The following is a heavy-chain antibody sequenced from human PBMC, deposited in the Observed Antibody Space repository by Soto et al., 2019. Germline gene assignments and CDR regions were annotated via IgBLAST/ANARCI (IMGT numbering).Heavy chain of an antibody. CDR3: ASSKDISSWYVIDY. V-gene: IGHV1-18*01. CDR1: VYTVTTYG. CDR2: ISAYNGNT. D-gene: IGHD6-13*01. Sequence: ASVNVSGKASVYTVTTYGISWGREAPGQGLELMGWISAYNGNTTYAPKLQGRVTMTTDTSTSTAYMQLRSLRSDDTAVYYCASSKDISSWYVIDYWGQGTRITVSS. J-gene: IGHJ4*02.